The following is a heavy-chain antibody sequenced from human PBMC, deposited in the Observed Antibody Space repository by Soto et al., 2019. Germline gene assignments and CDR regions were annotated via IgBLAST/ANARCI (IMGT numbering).Heavy chain of an antibody. CDR1: GGCISRGYYY. Sequence: SLSLTCTVCGGCISRGYYYWSWIRQPPGKGLEWIGYIYYSGSTYYNPSLKSRVTISVDTSKNQFSLKLSSVTAADTAVYYCARVPGIKAITISGVVISPYYGMDVWRQGTTVTVYS. CDR3: ARVPGIKAITISGVVISPYYGMDV. V-gene: IGHV4-30-4*01. D-gene: IGHD3-3*01. CDR2: IYYSGST. J-gene: IGHJ6*02.